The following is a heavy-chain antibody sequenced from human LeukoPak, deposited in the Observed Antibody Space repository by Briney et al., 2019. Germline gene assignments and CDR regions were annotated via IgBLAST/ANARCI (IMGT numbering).Heavy chain of an antibody. CDR3: ASFIAVAGTDY. J-gene: IGHJ4*02. CDR2: ISWNSGSI. CDR1: GFTFDDYA. D-gene: IGHD6-19*01. V-gene: IGHV3-9*01. Sequence: GGSLRLPCAASGFTFDDYAMHWVRQAPGKGLEWVSGISWNSGSIGYADSVKGRFTISRDNAKNSLYLQMSSLRAEDTAVYYCASFIAVAGTDYWGQGTLVTVSS.